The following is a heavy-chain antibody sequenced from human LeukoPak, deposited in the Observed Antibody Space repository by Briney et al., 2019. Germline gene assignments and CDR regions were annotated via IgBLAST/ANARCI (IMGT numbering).Heavy chain of an antibody. Sequence: HPGGSLRLSCAASGFTFSIYWMSWVRQAPGKGLEWVANIKQDGSEKYYVDSVKGRFTISRDNAKNSLYLQMNSLRAEDTAVYYCARQGNYYALDYWGQGTLVTVSS. D-gene: IGHD1-26*01. V-gene: IGHV3-7*01. CDR3: ARQGNYYALDY. CDR1: GFTFSIYW. CDR2: IKQDGSEK. J-gene: IGHJ4*02.